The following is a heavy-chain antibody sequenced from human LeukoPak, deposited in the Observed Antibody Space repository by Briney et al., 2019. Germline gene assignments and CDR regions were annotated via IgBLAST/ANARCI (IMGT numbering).Heavy chain of an antibody. CDR2: ISYDGSNK. CDR3: AREPTVTTSMDV. Sequence: GSLRLPLAALGFTFSSYAIPWVRQGPGKGLEWGAVISYDGSNKYYAASVKGRFTISRDNSKNTLYLQMNSLRAEDTAVYYCAREPTVTTSMDVWGQGTTVTVSS. D-gene: IGHD4-17*01. J-gene: IGHJ6*02. V-gene: IGHV3-30*04. CDR1: GFTFSSYA.